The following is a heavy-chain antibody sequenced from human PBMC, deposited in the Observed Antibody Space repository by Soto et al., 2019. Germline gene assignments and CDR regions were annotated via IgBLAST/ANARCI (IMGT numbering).Heavy chain of an antibody. CDR3: ARVLRAPLYYFDY. V-gene: IGHV4-38-2*02. J-gene: IGHJ4*02. CDR2: NYPSGST. D-gene: IGHD1-26*01. Sequence: SETLSLTCPASGYSISIGNYWGWIRQPPGKRLEWIGSNYPSGSTYYNPSLRSRAPISADTSKNAFSLKLSSVTAADTAVYLCARVLRAPLYYFDYWGQGILVTVFS. CDR1: GYSISIGNY.